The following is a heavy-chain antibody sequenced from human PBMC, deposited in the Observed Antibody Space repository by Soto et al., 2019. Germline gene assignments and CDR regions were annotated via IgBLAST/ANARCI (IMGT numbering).Heavy chain of an antibody. Sequence: SETLSLTCTVSGGSISSYYWSWIRQPPGKGLEWIGYIYYSGSTNYNPSLKSRVTISVDTSKNQFSLKLSSVTAADTAVYYCARRYRQRFDYWGQGTLVTVSS. CDR1: GGSISSYY. V-gene: IGHV4-59*08. CDR3: ARRYRQRFDY. CDR2: IYYSGST. J-gene: IGHJ4*02. D-gene: IGHD1-26*01.